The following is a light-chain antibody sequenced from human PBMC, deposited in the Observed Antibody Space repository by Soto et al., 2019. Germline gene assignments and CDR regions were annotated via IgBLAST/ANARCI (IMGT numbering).Light chain of an antibody. CDR2: KAS. CDR3: QQYDSYST. Sequence: DIKMTQSPSTLSASVGDSVTITCRASQSVGRWLAWYQQKPVKAPKVLIYKASTLHYVVPSRFSGSGSGTEFSLTISSLQPDDFATYYCQQYDSYSTFGQGTKVDI. V-gene: IGKV1-5*03. CDR1: QSVGRW. J-gene: IGKJ1*01.